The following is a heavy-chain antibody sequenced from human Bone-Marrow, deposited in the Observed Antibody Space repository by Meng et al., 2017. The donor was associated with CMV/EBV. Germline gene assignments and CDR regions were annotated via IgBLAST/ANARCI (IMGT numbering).Heavy chain of an antibody. V-gene: IGHV3-7*03. CDR1: GFTFSSYW. D-gene: IGHD3-3*01. CDR3: ARLRFLEWLLLDY. Sequence: GESLKISCAASGFTFSSYWMSWVRQAPGKGLEWVANIKQDGSEKYYVDSVKGRFTISRDNAKNSLYLQMNSLRAEDTAVYYCARLRFLEWLLLDYWGQGTLVTVSS. J-gene: IGHJ4*02. CDR2: IKQDGSEK.